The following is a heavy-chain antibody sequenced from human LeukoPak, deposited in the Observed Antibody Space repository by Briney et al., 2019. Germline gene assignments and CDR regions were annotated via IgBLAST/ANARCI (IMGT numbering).Heavy chain of an antibody. CDR3: ARVPIAVRGVGYYYMDV. J-gene: IGHJ6*03. D-gene: IGHD3-10*01. CDR1: GYTFTGYY. CDR2: INPNSGGT. Sequence: GASVKVSXKASGYTFTGYYMHWVRQAPGQGLEWMGWINPNSGGTNYAQKFQGRVTMTRDTSISTAYMELSRLRSDDTAVYYCARVPIAVRGVGYYYMDVWGKGTTVTVSS. V-gene: IGHV1-2*02.